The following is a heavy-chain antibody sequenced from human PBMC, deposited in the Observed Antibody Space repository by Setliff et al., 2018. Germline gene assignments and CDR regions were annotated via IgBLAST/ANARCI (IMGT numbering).Heavy chain of an antibody. D-gene: IGHD3-10*01. CDR3: VRVDMVLSNFDF. CDR2: INAGNGHT. J-gene: IGHJ4*02. Sequence: GASVKVSCKASGYSFSSNAFHWVRQAPGQSPEWMGWINAGNGHTKFSQSFQGRLSISSDTSASTVYMDLHNLGSEDTAVYFCVRVDMVLSNFDFWGQGTLVTVSS. V-gene: IGHV1-3*01. CDR1: GYSFSSNA.